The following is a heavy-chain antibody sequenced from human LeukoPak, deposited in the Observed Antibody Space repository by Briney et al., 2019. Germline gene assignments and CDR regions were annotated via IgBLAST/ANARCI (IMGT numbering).Heavy chain of an antibody. CDR1: GGSFSGYY. V-gene: IGHV4-34*01. CDR2: INHSGST. CDR3: ARGTIDY. J-gene: IGHJ4*02. Sequence: SETLSLTCAVYGGSFSGYYWSWIRQPPGKGLEWIGEINHSGSTNYNPSLKSRVTISVDTSKNQFPLKLSSVTAADTAVYYRARGTIDYWGQGTLVTVSS. D-gene: IGHD4-11*01.